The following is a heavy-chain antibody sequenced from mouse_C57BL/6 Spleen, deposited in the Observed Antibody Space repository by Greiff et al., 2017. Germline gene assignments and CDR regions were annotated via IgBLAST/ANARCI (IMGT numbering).Heavy chain of an antibody. J-gene: IGHJ3*01. V-gene: IGHV1-5*01. CDR1: GYTFTSYW. D-gene: IGHD2-4*01. Sequence: DVQLQESGTVLARPGASVKMSCKTSGYTFTSYWMHWVKQRPGQGLEWIGAIYPGNSDTCYNQKFKGKAKLTAVTSASTAYMELSSLTNEDSAVYYCTRRGLYYDYGDGSWFAYWGQGTLVTVSA. CDR3: TRRGLYYDYGDGSWFAY. CDR2: IYPGNSDT.